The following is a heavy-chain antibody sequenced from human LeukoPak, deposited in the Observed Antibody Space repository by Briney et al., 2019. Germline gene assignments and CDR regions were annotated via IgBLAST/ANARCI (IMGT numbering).Heavy chain of an antibody. CDR3: ARKAQYNGHYPLDY. CDR1: GFTFTSYS. J-gene: IGHJ4*02. Sequence: GRSLTLAWAAAGFTFTSYSMSWVRQAPGKGLEWVSCTIDRGDYTYYADSVKGRFTISRDSSKNTLFLQMNSLRAEDTALYFCARKAQYNGHYPLDYWGQGTLVTVSS. D-gene: IGHD1-7*01. V-gene: IGHV3-23*01. CDR2: TIDRGDYT.